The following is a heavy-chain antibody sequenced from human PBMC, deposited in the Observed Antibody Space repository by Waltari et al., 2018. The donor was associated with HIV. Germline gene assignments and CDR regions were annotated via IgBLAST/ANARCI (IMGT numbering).Heavy chain of an antibody. D-gene: IGHD4-4*01. J-gene: IGHJ4*02. CDR1: GYTFTTYA. CDR3: ARDHGYSWLLDY. Sequence: QVQLVQSGAEVKKPGASVRVSCKASGYTFTTYAMHWVRQAPGQRLEWMGLINTANGNTKYSQKFQSRFTIARDISASTAYMELSSLRSEDTAVYFCARDHGYSWLLDYWGQGTLVTVSS. CDR2: INTANGNT. V-gene: IGHV1-3*04.